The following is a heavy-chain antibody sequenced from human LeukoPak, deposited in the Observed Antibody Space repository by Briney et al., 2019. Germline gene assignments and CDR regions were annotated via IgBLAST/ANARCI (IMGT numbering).Heavy chain of an antibody. CDR1: GGSFSGYY. D-gene: IGHD3-22*01. CDR3: ARGDSSGYPPLNV. V-gene: IGHV4-34*01. J-gene: IGHJ6*02. Sequence: SETLSLTCAVYGGSFSGYYWSWIRQPPGKGLEWIGEINHSGSTNYNPSLKSRVTISVDTSKNQFSLKLSSVTAADTAVYYRARGDSSGYPPLNVWGQGTTVTVSS. CDR2: INHSGST.